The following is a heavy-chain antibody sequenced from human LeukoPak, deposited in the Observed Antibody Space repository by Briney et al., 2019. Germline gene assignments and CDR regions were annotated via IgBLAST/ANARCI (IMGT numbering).Heavy chain of an antibody. V-gene: IGHV5-51*01. J-gene: IGHJ4*02. D-gene: IGHD6-25*01. CDR1: ESSLTTSW. CDR2: IYLGDSDI. CDR3: ARHRRLTGDFDY. Sequence: GKPRKISGKGSESSLTTSWIGWLRRLPGKGRKWRGIIYLGDSDIRYSPSFQGQVTISADKSISTAYLQWSSLKASDTAMYYCARHRRLTGDFDYWGQGTLVTVSS.